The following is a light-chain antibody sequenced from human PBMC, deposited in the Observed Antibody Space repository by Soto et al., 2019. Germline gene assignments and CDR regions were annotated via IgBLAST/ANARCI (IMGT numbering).Light chain of an antibody. Sequence: DIQMTQSPSTLSAPVGDRVTITCRASQSISSWLAWYQQKPGKAPKLLIQKASSLERGVPSRFSGSGSGTEFTLTISSLQPDDFATYYCQQYSMFALTCGGGTKVEIK. V-gene: IGKV1-5*03. CDR3: QQYSMFALT. CDR1: QSISSW. J-gene: IGKJ4*01. CDR2: KAS.